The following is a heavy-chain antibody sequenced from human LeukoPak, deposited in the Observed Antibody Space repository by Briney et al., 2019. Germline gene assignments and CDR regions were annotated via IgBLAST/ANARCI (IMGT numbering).Heavy chain of an antibody. CDR1: GVSISSND. V-gene: IGHV4-4*07. CDR3: ASLLPITIFGVVQDYMDV. Sequence: SETLSLTCTVSGVSISSNDWSWIRQPAGKGLEWIGRIYTSGSTSYNPSLKSRVTMSVDTSKNHFSLKLSSVTAADTAVYYCASLLPITIFGVVQDYMDVWGKGTTVTVSS. J-gene: IGHJ6*03. D-gene: IGHD3-3*01. CDR2: IYTSGST.